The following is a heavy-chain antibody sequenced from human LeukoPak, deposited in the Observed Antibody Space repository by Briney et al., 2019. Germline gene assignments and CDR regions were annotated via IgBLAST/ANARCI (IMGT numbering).Heavy chain of an antibody. CDR2: IKQDGSEK. CDR1: GFTFSSYW. Sequence: SGGSLRLSRAASGFTFSSYWMSWVRQAPGKGLEWVANIKQDGSEKYYVDSVKGRFTISRDNAKNSLYLQMNSLRAEDTAVYYCARDRGYYDILTGYFPYWGQGTLVTVSS. V-gene: IGHV3-7*03. CDR3: ARDRGYYDILTGYFPY. D-gene: IGHD3-9*01. J-gene: IGHJ4*02.